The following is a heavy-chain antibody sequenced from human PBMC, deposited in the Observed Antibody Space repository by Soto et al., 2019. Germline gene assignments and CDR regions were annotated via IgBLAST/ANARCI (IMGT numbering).Heavy chain of an antibody. D-gene: IGHD6-19*01. V-gene: IGHV3-30*18. CDR1: GFTFSSYG. CDR2: IYYDGRKK. J-gene: IGHJ6*02. Sequence: QVQLVESGGGVVQPGRSLRLSCAASGFTFSSYGMHWVRQAPGKGLEWVPVIYYDGRKKYYADSVKGRFTISRDNSKNTRYLPMNSRRAEDTAVYYCAKDLGSGWPNYYYGMDVWGQGTTVTVSS. CDR3: AKDLGSGWPNYYYGMDV.